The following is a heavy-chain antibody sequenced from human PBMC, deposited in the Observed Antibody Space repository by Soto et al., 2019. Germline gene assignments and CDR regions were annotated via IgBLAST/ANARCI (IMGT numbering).Heavy chain of an antibody. V-gene: IGHV3-21*01. CDR3: AGHLASRYSDSWYKGWHIDY. Sequence: EVQLVESGGGLVKPGGSLRLSCAASGFTFSSYSMNWVRQAPGKGLEWVSSISSTTSHIYYTDSVQGRFTISRDNAKNSLYRQMDSLRAEDTAMYYCAGHLASRYSDSWYKGWHIDYWGQGTLVTVSS. CDR1: GFTFSSYS. CDR2: ISSTTSHI. J-gene: IGHJ4*02. D-gene: IGHD1-26*01.